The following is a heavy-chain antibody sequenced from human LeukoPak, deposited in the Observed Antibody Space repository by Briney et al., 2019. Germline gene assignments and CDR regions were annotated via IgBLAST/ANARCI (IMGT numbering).Heavy chain of an antibody. CDR1: GFTFDDYA. V-gene: IGHV3-9*03. CDR2: ISWNSGSI. Sequence: GGSLRLSCAASGFTFDDYAMHWVRQAPGNGLDWVSGISWNSGSIGYADSVKGRFTISRDNAKNSLYLQMNSLRAEDMALYYCATATVTTYWAFDYWGQGTLVTVSS. CDR3: ATATVTTYWAFDY. J-gene: IGHJ4*02. D-gene: IGHD4-17*01.